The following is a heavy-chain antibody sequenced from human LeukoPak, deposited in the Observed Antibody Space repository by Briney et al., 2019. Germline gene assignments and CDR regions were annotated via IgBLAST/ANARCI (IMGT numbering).Heavy chain of an antibody. Sequence: PSETLSLTCTVSGGSISSTSYYWGWIRQPPGKGLEWIGSIYYSGSTYYNPSLKSRVTISVDTSKNQFSLKLSSVTAADTAVYYCATVLGKDSSIPYFDYWGQGTLVIVSS. D-gene: IGHD6-19*01. CDR2: IYYSGST. CDR3: ATVLGKDSSIPYFDY. J-gene: IGHJ4*02. CDR1: GGSISSTSYY. V-gene: IGHV4-39*01.